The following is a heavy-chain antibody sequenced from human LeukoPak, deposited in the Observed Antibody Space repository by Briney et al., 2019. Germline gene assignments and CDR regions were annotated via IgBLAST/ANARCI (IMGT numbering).Heavy chain of an antibody. CDR3: ARGWKVMVREEDV. CDR2: INHSRTT. J-gene: IGHJ6*04. D-gene: IGHD3-10*01. V-gene: IGHV4-34*01. CDR1: GGSFRDYY. Sequence: SETLSLTYAVCGGSFRDYYWSWIGQPPGKGLEWIGEINHSRTTNYNPSLKSRVTIAVDTSKNQFSLNLTSVTAAVTAVYYCARGWKVMVREEDVWGKGTTVTVSS.